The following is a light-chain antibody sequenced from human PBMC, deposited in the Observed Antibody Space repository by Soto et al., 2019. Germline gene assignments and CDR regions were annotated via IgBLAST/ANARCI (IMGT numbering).Light chain of an antibody. CDR2: DNN. V-gene: IGLV1-51*01. Sequence: VTISCSXXXXXIGNNYVSWYQQLPGTAPKLLIYDNNKRPSGIPDRFSGSKSGTSATLGITGLQTGDEADYYCGTWDSSLSAVVFGGGTKLTVL. CDR3: GTWDSSLSAVV. J-gene: IGLJ2*01. CDR1: XXXIGNNY.